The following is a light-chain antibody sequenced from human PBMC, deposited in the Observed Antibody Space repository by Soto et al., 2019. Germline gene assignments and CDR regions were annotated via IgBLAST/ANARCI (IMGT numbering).Light chain of an antibody. V-gene: IGLV1-44*01. CDR2: TNS. J-gene: IGLJ3*02. Sequence: QSVLTQPPSESGTPGQRVTISCSGSSSSIGSNTVNWYQQVPGTAPKLLIYTNSQRPSGVPDRFSGSKSGTSASLAIGGLQSEDEADYYCAAWDDSLNGWVFGGGIKLTVL. CDR3: AAWDDSLNGWV. CDR1: SSSIGSNT.